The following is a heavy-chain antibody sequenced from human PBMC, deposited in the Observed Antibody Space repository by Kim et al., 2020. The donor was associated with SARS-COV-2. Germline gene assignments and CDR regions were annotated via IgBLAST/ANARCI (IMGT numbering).Heavy chain of an antibody. J-gene: IGHJ6*02. CDR2: ISYSGTT. Sequence: SETLSLTCSVSGDSMNSGTPYWNWIRQRPGKGLEWIAYISYSGTTSYNPSLKSRISISTDTSKNQFSLKLSSVAAADTAVYYCARGSPTLVLSGLSDYYAEDVWGQGTTVIVSS. D-gene: IGHD5-12*01. CDR3: ARGSPTLVLSGLSDYYAEDV. V-gene: IGHV4-31*03. CDR1: GDSMNSGTPY.